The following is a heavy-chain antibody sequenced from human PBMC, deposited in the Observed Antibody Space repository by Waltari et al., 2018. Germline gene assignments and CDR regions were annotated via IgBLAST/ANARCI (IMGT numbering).Heavy chain of an antibody. D-gene: IGHD3-10*01. CDR1: GGTFSSYA. Sequence: QVQLVQSGAEVKKPGSSVKVSCKASGGTFSSYAISWVRQAPGHGLEWMGRITPLFGTANYAQKFQGRVTITADKSTSTAYMELSSLRSEDTAVYYCARLNYYGSGSGENYWGQGTLVTVSS. J-gene: IGHJ4*02. CDR2: ITPLFGTA. V-gene: IGHV1-69*08. CDR3: ARLNYYGSGSGENY.